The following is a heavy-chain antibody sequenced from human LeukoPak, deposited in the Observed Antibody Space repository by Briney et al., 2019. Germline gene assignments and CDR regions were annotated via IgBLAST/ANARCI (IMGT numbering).Heavy chain of an antibody. CDR3: ARTLVRGVIKKNIWFGP. V-gene: IGHV4-59*01. Sequence: PSETLSLTCSFSGGSISSYYWSWTGQPPGKGLEWIGNVFYTGITNYTPSLKSRVNISIDTSESQVSLRLNAVTAADTAVYYCARTLVRGVIKKNIWFGPWGQGTLVSVSS. D-gene: IGHD3-10*01. J-gene: IGHJ5*02. CDR2: VFYTGIT. CDR1: GGSISSYY.